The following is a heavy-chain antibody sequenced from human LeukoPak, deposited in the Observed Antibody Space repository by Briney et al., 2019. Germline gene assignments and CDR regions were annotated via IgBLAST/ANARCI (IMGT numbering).Heavy chain of an antibody. CDR2: IYYSGST. V-gene: IGHV4-31*03. CDR3: ARMEGWELLPTLRASDI. D-gene: IGHD1-26*01. J-gene: IGHJ3*02. CDR1: GGSISSGGYY. Sequence: PSQTLSLTCTVSGGSISSGGYYWSWIRQHPGKGLEWIGYIYYSGSTYYNPSLKSRVTISVDTSKNQFSLKLSSVTAADTAVYYCARMEGWELLPTLRASDIWGQGTMVTVSS.